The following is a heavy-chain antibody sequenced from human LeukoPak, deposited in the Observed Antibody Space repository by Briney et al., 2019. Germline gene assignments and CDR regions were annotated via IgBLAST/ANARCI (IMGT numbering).Heavy chain of an antibody. V-gene: IGHV4-59*01. D-gene: IGHD3-22*01. CDR1: GGSISSYY. J-gene: IGHJ4*02. CDR3: ARSAYDSSGYDDY. Sequence: SETLSLTCTVSGGSISSYYWSWIRQPPGKGLEWIGYIYYSGSTNYNPSLKSRVTISVDTSKNQFSLKLSSVTAADTAVYYCARSAYDSSGYDDYWGQGTLVTVSS. CDR2: IYYSGST.